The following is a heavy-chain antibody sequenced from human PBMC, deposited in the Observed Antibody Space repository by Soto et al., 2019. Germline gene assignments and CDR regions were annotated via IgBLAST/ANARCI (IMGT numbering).Heavy chain of an antibody. CDR2: IIPVFGTA. J-gene: IGHJ6*02. Sequence: GPSVKVSCKASRVAFNKFIVTWVRQAPGLGLEWVGGIIPVFGTANYAQKFQGRVTITADESTSTSYMEVNNLRSEDTAVYYCAKVRYSSPMGYYYGMDVWGQGTTVTVSS. CDR3: AKVRYSSPMGYYYGMDV. V-gene: IGHV1-69*13. CDR1: RVAFNKFI. D-gene: IGHD2-2*01.